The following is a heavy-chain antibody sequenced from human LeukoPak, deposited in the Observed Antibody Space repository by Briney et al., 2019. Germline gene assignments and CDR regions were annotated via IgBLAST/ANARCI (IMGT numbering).Heavy chain of an antibody. CDR1: GFTSRSSG. D-gene: IGHD1-1*01. J-gene: IGHJ4*02. Sequence: GRSLRLSCAASGFTSRSSGMHWVRQAPGKGLEWVANVWSEGSNKYYADSVKGRFTISRDDSKNTLYLQMNSLTAEDTAVYYCAKQHTTYFFDYWGQGTLVTASS. V-gene: IGHV3-33*06. CDR2: VWSEGSNK. CDR3: AKQHTTYFFDY.